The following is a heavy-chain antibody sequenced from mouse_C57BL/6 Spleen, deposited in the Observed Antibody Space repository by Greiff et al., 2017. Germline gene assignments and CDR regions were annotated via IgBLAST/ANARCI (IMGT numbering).Heavy chain of an antibody. Sequence: VHLVESGPELVKPGASVKISCKASGYAFSSSWMNWVKQRPGKGLEWIGRIYPGDGDTNYNGKFKGKATLTADKSSSTAYMQLSSLTSEDSAVYFCARALYYGSLYWYFDVWGTGTTVTVSS. CDR1: GYAFSSSW. CDR2: IYPGDGDT. V-gene: IGHV1-82*01. CDR3: ARALYYGSLYWYFDV. D-gene: IGHD1-1*01. J-gene: IGHJ1*03.